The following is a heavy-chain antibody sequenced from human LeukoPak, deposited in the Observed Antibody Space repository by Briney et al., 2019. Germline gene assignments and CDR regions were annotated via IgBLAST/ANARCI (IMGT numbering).Heavy chain of an antibody. CDR3: VKDIEAVAGTWWFDP. CDR1: GFTFSRYA. J-gene: IGHJ5*02. CDR2: ISSNGGST. V-gene: IGHV3-64D*06. Sequence: PGGPLRLSCSASGFTFSRYAMHWVRQAPGKGLEYVSAISSNGGSTYYADSVKGRFTISRDNSKNTLYLQMSSLRAEDTAVYYCVKDIEAVAGTWWFDPWGQGTLVTVSS. D-gene: IGHD6-19*01.